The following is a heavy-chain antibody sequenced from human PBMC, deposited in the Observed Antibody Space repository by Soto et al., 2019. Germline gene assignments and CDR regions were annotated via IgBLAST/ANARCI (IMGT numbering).Heavy chain of an antibody. J-gene: IGHJ6*02. Sequence: QEQLQESGPGLVKPSETLSLTCTVSGGSISSYYWSWIRQPPGKGLEWIGYIYYSGSTNYNPSLKSRVTISVDTSKNHFSLKLSSVTAADTAVYYCARDSGYSYGPYYYYYGMDVWGQGTTVTVSS. CDR2: IYYSGST. CDR3: ARDSGYSYGPYYYYYGMDV. CDR1: GGSISSYY. D-gene: IGHD5-18*01. V-gene: IGHV4-59*01.